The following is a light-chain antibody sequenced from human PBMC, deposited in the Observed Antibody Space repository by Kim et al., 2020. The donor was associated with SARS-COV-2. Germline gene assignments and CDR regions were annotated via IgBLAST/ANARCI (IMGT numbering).Light chain of an antibody. V-gene: IGLV2-14*04. CDR2: DVS. Sequence: GQSITISCTGSSSDVGGYNYVSWYQQHPGKAPKLMMYDVSGRPSGVSNRFAGSKSGNGASLTISGLQAGDEADYYCSSYTSSSTFVFGTGTKVTVL. CDR3: SSYTSSSTFV. J-gene: IGLJ1*01. CDR1: SSDVGGYNY.